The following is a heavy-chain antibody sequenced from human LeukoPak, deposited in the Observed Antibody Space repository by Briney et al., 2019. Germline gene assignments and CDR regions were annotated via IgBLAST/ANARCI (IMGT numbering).Heavy chain of an antibody. D-gene: IGHD6-13*01. CDR3: AKAASSSWPSYYYGMDV. CDR1: GFTFRSHA. V-gene: IGHV3-23*01. Sequence: PGGSLRLSCVGSGFTFRSHAMSWVRQAPEKGLEFVSGIYENGGTTYYADSVKGRFSISRDNSKNTLYLQMDSLRGEDTAVYYCAKAASSSWPSYYYGMDVWGQGTTVTVSS. CDR2: IYENGGTT. J-gene: IGHJ6*02.